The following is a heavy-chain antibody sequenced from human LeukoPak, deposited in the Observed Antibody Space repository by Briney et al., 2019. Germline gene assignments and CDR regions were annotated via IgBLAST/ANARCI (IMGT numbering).Heavy chain of an antibody. D-gene: IGHD3-22*01. V-gene: IGHV4-59*01. Sequence: SETLSLTCTVSGGSISSYYWSWIRQPPGKGLQWIGYIYYSGSTNYNPSLNSRVTISIDTSKNQFSLKLSSVTAADTAVYFCARGPRGRSGYYVRYWGQGTLVTVSS. CDR2: IYYSGST. CDR1: GGSISSYY. CDR3: ARGPRGRSGYYVRY. J-gene: IGHJ4*02.